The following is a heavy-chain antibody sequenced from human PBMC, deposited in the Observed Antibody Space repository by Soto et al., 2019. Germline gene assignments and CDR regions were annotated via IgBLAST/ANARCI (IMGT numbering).Heavy chain of an antibody. V-gene: IGHV3-30*18. CDR3: AKDKAIVVVITGMDV. CDR1: GFTFSSYG. D-gene: IGHD3-22*01. CDR2: ISYDGSNK. J-gene: IGHJ6*02. Sequence: GGSLRLSCAASGFTFSSYGMHWVRQAPGKGLEWVAVISYDGSNKYYADSVKGRFTISRDNSKNTLYLQMNSLRAEDTAVYYCAKDKAIVVVITGMDVWGQGTTVTVSS.